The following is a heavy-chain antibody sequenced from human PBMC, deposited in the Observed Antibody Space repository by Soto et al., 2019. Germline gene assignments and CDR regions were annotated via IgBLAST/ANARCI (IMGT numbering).Heavy chain of an antibody. V-gene: IGHV3-23*05. CDR1: GFTFSSFT. D-gene: IGHD2-15*01. J-gene: IGHJ4*02. CDR3: ARAPRSYCSGGSCAY. CDR2: VHSDGAA. Sequence: GGSLRLSCAASGFTFSSFTMSWVRQAPGKRLEWVSSVHSDGAAFYADSVKGRLTISRDNPKSTLYLQMNSLRVEDTAVYFCARAPRSYCSGGSCAYWGQGTPVTVPS.